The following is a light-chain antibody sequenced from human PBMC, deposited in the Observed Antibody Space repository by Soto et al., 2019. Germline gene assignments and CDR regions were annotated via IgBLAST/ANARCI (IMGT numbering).Light chain of an antibody. J-gene: IGKJ1*01. V-gene: IGKV3D-11*01. CDR3: QQRSNWWT. CDR1: QGVSSY. Sequence: EIVLTQSPATLSLSPGERATLSCRASQGVSSYLAWYQQKPGQAPRLLIYDASNRATGIPARFSGSGPGTDFTLTISSLEPEDFAAYYCQQRSNWWTFGQGTKVDIK. CDR2: DAS.